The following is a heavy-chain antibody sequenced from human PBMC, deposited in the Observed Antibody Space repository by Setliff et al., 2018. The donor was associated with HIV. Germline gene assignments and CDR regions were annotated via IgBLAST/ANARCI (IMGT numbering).Heavy chain of an antibody. CDR2: VYYSGGT. Sequence: SETLSLTCTVSGGSVSDTSYYWGWIRQPPGKGLEWLANVYYSGGTYYNPSLNSRVTISVDTSRNQFSLKLTSVTAADTALYFCARLGDSGYDFRGYFDYWGQGKRVTVSS. D-gene: IGHD5-12*01. CDR3: ARLGDSGYDFRGYFDY. CDR1: GGSVSDTSYY. V-gene: IGHV4-39*01. J-gene: IGHJ4*02.